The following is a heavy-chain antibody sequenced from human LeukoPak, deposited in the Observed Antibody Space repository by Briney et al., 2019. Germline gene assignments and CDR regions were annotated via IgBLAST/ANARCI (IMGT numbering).Heavy chain of an antibody. D-gene: IGHD3-10*01. CDR3: VRGRVYGSGNNWFDP. CDR1: GGSISSYY. CDR2: IYYSGST. Sequence: PSETLSLTCTVSGGSISSYYWSWIRQPPGKGLEWIGYIYYSGSTNYNPSLKSRVTISVDTSKNQFSLKLTSVTAADTAVYYCVRGRVYGSGNNWFDPWGQGTLVTVSS. V-gene: IGHV4-59*12. J-gene: IGHJ5*02.